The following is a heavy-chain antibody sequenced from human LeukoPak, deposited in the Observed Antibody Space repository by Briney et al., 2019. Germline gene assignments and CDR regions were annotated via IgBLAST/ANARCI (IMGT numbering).Heavy chain of an antibody. V-gene: IGHV3-13*01. CDR2: LHTAGDA. Sequence: GGSLRLSCAASGFTFNDYDMHWVRQVTGKGLEWGSSLHTAGDAHYSVSVRGRFIISRARSKTSFYLQMNSLRAEDSAMYYCSRGGQRAGYAFDIWGQGTVVTVSS. CDR1: GFTFNDYD. J-gene: IGHJ3*02. CDR3: SRGGQRAGYAFDI.